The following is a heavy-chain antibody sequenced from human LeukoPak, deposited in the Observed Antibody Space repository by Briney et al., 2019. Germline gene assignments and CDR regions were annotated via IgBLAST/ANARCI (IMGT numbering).Heavy chain of an antibody. CDR2: INPNSGNT. CDR3: ARKLVGAADFDY. D-gene: IGHD1-26*01. V-gene: IGHV1-8*03. Sequence: ASVKVSCKASGYTFTGYYMHWVRQAPGQGLEWMGWINPNSGNTGYAQKFQGRVTITRNTSISTAYMELSSLRSEDTAVYYCARKLVGAADFDYWGQGTLVTVSS. J-gene: IGHJ4*02. CDR1: GYTFTGYY.